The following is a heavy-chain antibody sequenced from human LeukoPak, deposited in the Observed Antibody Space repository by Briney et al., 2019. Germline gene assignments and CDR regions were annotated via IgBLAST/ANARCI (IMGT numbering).Heavy chain of an antibody. V-gene: IGHV4-4*07. CDR2: IYTSGST. CDR1: GGSISSYY. CDR3: ARDNSDFLFDP. Sequence: PSETLSLTCTVSGGSISSYYWSWIRQPAGKGLEWIGRIYTSGSTNYNPSLKSRVTISVDKSENQFSLKLSSVTAADTAVYYCARDNSDFLFDPWGQGTLVTVSS. D-gene: IGHD3/OR15-3a*01. J-gene: IGHJ5*02.